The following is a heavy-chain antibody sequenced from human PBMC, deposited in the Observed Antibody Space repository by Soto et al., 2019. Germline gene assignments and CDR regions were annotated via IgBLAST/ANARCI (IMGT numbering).Heavy chain of an antibody. J-gene: IGHJ6*02. CDR3: ARDGISGGSYRHHYYYYGMDV. CDR1: GYTFTSYG. Sequence: ASVKVSCKASGYTFTSYGISWVRQAPGQGLEWMGWISAYNGNTNYAQKLQGRVTMTTDTSTSTAYMELRSLRSDDTAVYYCARDGISGGSYRHHYYYYGMDVWGQGTTVTVSS. CDR2: ISAYNGNT. V-gene: IGHV1-18*01. D-gene: IGHD1-26*01.